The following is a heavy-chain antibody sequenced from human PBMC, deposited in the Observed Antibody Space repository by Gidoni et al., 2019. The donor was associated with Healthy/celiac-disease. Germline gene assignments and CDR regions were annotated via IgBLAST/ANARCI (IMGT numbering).Heavy chain of an antibody. Sequence: QVQLVESGGGVVQPGRSLRLSCAASGFTFSSYAMHWVRQAPGKGLEWVAVISYDGSNKYYADSVKGRFTISRDNSKNTLYLQMNSLRAEDTAVYYCARGSSQQLVPYYFDYWGQGTLVTVSS. CDR3: ARGSSQQLVPYYFDY. D-gene: IGHD6-13*01. CDR1: GFTFSSYA. CDR2: ISYDGSNK. V-gene: IGHV3-30*04. J-gene: IGHJ4*02.